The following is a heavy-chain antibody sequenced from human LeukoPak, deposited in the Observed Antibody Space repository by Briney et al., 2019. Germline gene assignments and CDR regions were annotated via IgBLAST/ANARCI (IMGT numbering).Heavy chain of an antibody. Sequence: GGSLRLSCAVSGFTVSGNYMSWVRQAPGKGLEWVSLIYSGGTTYYADSLKGRFTISRDNSKNSLYLQMNSLRLEDTAVYYCAKGHGSSWSFIDYWGQGTLVTVSS. CDR1: GFTVSGNY. J-gene: IGHJ4*02. D-gene: IGHD6-13*01. CDR2: IYSGGTT. V-gene: IGHV3-53*05. CDR3: AKGHGSSWSFIDY.